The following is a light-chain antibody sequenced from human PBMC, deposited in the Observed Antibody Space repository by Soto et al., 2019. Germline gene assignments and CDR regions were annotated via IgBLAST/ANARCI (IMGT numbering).Light chain of an antibody. CDR2: GAS. CDR1: QSVSSIY. Sequence: EIVLTQSPGTLSLSPGERATLSSRASQSVSSIYLAWYQQKPGQAPRLLIYGASSRATGIPDRFSGSGSGTDFTLTISRLEPEDFAMYYCQQYGTLWTFGQGTKVEI. J-gene: IGKJ1*01. V-gene: IGKV3-20*01. CDR3: QQYGTLWT.